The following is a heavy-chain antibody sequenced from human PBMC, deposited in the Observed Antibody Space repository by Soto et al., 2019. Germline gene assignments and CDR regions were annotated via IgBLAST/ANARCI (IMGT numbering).Heavy chain of an antibody. CDR3: ASDFRTRGWFRQAGNFAMDV. D-gene: IGHD6-19*01. CDR1: GYPYTNSY. J-gene: IGHJ6*02. CDR2: IHPNTGGT. Sequence: QVQLVQSGAEVRKPGASVKVSCKASGYPYTNSYMHWVRQAPGQGLEWMGWIHPNTGGTNYAQKFQGRVTMTRDTFVSTVYMELNRLTSDDTAIYFCASDFRTRGWFRQAGNFAMDVWGQGTTVIVS. V-gene: IGHV1-2*02.